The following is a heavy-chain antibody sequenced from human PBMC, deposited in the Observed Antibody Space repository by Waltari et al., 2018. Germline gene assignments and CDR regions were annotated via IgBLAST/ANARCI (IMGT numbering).Heavy chain of an antibody. CDR2: IYCSGST. D-gene: IGHD3-9*01. V-gene: IGHV4-39*01. CDR1: GGSISTSAFH. CDR3: ARHNNGWHYDILTAYYNL. Sequence: QMQLQESGPGLVKPSETLSLTCSVFGGSISTSAFHWGWIRQPPGAGLEWIGGIYCSGSTYYSPSFKRRVTISMDPSKNQFSLKLESLTAADTAVYYCARHNNGWHYDILTAYYNLWGQGTRVLVSS. J-gene: IGHJ4*02.